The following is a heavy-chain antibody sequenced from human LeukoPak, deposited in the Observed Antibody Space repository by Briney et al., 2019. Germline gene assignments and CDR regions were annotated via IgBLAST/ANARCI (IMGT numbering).Heavy chain of an antibody. CDR3: ATLPWRLSTSTSKDLD. D-gene: IGHD3-10*01. CDR1: GYTFTDYY. Sequence: ASVKVSCKASGYTFTDYYMHWVRQAPGQGLEWMGWIIPNSGGTNYAQKFQDRVTMTRDTSISTAYMELSRLRSDDTAFYYCATLPWRLSTSTSKDLDWGQGTLVTVSS. CDR2: IIPNSGGT. J-gene: IGHJ4*02. V-gene: IGHV1-2*02.